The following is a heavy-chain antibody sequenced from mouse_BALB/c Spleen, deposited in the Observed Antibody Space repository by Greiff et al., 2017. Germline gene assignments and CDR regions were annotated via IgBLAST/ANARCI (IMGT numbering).Heavy chain of an antibody. V-gene: IGHV1S22*01. D-gene: IGHD1-1*01. CDR3: TRGSSPYYAMDY. CDR2: IYPGSGST. CDR1: GYTFTSYW. Sequence: LQQPGSELVRPGASVKLSCKASGYTFTSYWMHWVKQRHGQGLEWIGNIYPGSGSTNYDEKFKSKGTLTVATSSSTAYMHLSSLTSEDSAVYYCTRGSSPYYAMDYWGQGTSVTVSA. J-gene: IGHJ4*01.